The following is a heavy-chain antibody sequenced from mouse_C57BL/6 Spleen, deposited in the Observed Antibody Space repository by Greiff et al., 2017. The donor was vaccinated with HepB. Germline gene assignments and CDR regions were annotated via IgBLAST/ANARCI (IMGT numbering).Heavy chain of an antibody. V-gene: IGHV1-64*01. CDR1: GYTFTSYW. J-gene: IGHJ2*01. D-gene: IGHD1-1*01. Sequence: QVHVKQPGAELVKPGASVKLSCKASGYTFTSYWMHWVKQRPGQGLEWIGMIHPNSGSTNYNEKFKSKATLTVDKSSSTAYMQLSSLTSEDSAVYYCGGGYGSSSFDYWGQGTTLTVSS. CDR3: GGGYGSSSFDY. CDR2: IHPNSGST.